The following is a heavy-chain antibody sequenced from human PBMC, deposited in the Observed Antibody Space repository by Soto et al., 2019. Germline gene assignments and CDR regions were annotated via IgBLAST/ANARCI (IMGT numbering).Heavy chain of an antibody. Sequence: QVQLVESGGGVVQPGRSLRLSCAVSGFTFNDYAVHWVRQAPGKGLEWVAVISYDGSSKYYADSVKGRFTISSDNSKSTLYLQMNSLRVEDTAVYYCARALQTYSSGWSADYWRQGTLVTVSS. V-gene: IGHV3-30-3*01. D-gene: IGHD6-19*01. CDR3: ARALQTYSSGWSADY. CDR1: GFTFNDYA. CDR2: ISYDGSSK. J-gene: IGHJ4*02.